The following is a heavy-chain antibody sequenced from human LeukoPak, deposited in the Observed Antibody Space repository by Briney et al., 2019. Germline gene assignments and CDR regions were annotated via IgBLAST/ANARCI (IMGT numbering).Heavy chain of an antibody. J-gene: IGHJ6*02. CDR2: ISWNSGTI. V-gene: IGHV3-9*01. CDR3: AKDPGTTFYGMDV. D-gene: IGHD4-17*01. Sequence: PGGSLRLSCAASGFTFDDYAMLWVRQAPGRGLEWDSGISWNSGTIGYADSVKGRFIISRDNAKNSLYLQMNSLRLEDTALYYCAKDPGTTFYGMDVWGQGTTVTVSS. CDR1: GFTFDDYA.